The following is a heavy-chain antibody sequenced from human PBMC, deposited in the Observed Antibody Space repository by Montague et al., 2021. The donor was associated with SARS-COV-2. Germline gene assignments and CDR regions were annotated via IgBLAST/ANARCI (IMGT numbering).Heavy chain of an antibody. CDR2: IYYSGST. V-gene: IGHV4-59*01. D-gene: IGHD6-19*01. CDR1: GGSISSYY. J-gene: IGHJ4*02. Sequence: SETLSLTCTVSGGSISSYYWSWIRQPPGEGLEWIGYIYYSGSTNYNPPLKSRVTISVDTSKNQFSLKLSSVTAADTAVYYCARASVARKVLDYWGQGTLVTVSS. CDR3: ARASVARKVLDY.